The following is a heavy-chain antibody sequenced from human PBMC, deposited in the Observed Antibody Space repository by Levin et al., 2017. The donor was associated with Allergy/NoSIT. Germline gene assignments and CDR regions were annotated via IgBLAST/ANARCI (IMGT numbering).Heavy chain of an antibody. CDR3: ARDFYSSGWSDFDY. CDR2: VSYGGNYK. CDR1: GFNFSIYS. Sequence: GGSLRLSCEASGFNFSIYSMSWVRQAPGKGLEWVALVSYGGNYKIYADSVKGRFAISRDNSKNTVYLQMDSLRSEDTALYYCARDFYSSGWSDFDYWGQGTLVTVSS. D-gene: IGHD6-19*01. J-gene: IGHJ4*02. V-gene: IGHV3-30*09.